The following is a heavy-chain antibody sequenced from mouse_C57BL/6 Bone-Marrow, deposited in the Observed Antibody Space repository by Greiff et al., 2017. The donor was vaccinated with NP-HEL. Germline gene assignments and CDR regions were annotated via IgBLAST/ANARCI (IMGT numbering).Heavy chain of an antibody. V-gene: IGHV1-15*01. D-gene: IGHD1-1*01. J-gene: IGHJ2*01. Sequence: QVQLQQSGAELVRPGASVTLSCKASGYTFTDYEMHWVKQTPVHGLEWIGAIDPETGGTAYNQKFKGKAILTADKSSSTAYMELRSLTSEDSAVYYCTGGLNTYYGSSSFDYWGQGTTLTVSS. CDR2: IDPETGGT. CDR1: GYTFTDYE. CDR3: TGGLNTYYGSSSFDY.